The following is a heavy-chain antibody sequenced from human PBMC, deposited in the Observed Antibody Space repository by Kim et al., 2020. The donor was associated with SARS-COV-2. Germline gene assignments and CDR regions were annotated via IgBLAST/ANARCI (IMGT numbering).Heavy chain of an antibody. CDR3: ARDSHDAFDI. J-gene: IGHJ3*02. V-gene: IGHV1-46*01. Sequence: TSYAQKFQGRVTMTRDTSTSTVYMELSSLRSEDTAVYYCARDSHDAFDIWGQGTMVTVSS. CDR2: T.